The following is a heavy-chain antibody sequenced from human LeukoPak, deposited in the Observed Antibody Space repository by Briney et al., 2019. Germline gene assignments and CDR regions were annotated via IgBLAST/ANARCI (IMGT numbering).Heavy chain of an antibody. Sequence: ASVKVSCKASGGTFRSYAISWVRQAPGQGLEWMGWISAYNGNTDYAQKLQGRVTMTTDTSTSTAYMELRSLRSDDTAVYYCARVKIGDGYNIWGQGTLVTVSS. V-gene: IGHV1-18*01. D-gene: IGHD5-24*01. J-gene: IGHJ4*02. CDR3: ARVKIGDGYNI. CDR1: GGTFRSYA. CDR2: ISAYNGNT.